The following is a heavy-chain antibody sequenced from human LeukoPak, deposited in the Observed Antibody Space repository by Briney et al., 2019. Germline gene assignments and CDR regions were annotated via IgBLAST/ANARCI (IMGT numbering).Heavy chain of an antibody. V-gene: IGHV3-48*03. CDR2: ISSSASII. CDR3: AKDMAGGSWLYYYMDV. D-gene: IGHD2-15*01. CDR1: GFTFSDYE. Sequence: GGSLRLSCAASGFTFSDYEINWVRQAPGEGLEWVSYISSSASIIYYSDSVKGRFTISRDNAKNSLYLQMTSLRPEDTALYYCAKDMAGGSWLYYYMDVWGKGTTVTISS. J-gene: IGHJ6*03.